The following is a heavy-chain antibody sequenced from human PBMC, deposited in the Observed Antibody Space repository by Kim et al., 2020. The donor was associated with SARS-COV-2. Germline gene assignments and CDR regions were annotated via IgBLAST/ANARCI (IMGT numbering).Heavy chain of an antibody. V-gene: IGHV4-31*03. CDR3: ARSDSHGSGGLPFDAF. D-gene: IGHD3-10*01. Sequence: SETLSLTCTVSGGSISSGVFYWSWIRQHPGKGLEWIGYIYYSGTTYYNPSLRSRVTMSVDTSNNQFSLRLSSVTAADTAVYFCARSDSHGSGGLPFDAF. CDR1: GGSISSGVFY. CDR2: IYYSGTT. J-gene: IGHJ3*01.